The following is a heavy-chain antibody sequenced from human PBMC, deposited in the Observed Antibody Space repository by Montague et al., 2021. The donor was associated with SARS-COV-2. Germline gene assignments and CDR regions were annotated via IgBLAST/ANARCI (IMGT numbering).Heavy chain of an antibody. D-gene: IGHD3-3*02. CDR3: AGELGFYGMDV. V-gene: IGHV3-30*01. Sequence: YYADSVKGRFTISRDNSKNTLYLQMNSLRAEDTAVYCCAGELGFYGMDVWGQGTTVTVSS. J-gene: IGHJ6*02.